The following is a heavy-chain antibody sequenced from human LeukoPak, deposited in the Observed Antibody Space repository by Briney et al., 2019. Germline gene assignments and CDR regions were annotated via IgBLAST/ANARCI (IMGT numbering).Heavy chain of an antibody. CDR1: GGSISSSSYY. D-gene: IGHD1-26*01. J-gene: IGHJ3*02. Sequence: SETLSLTCTVSGGSISSSSYYWGWIRQPPGKGLEWIGSIYYSGSTYYNPSLKSRVTISVDTSKNQFSLKLSSVTAADTAVYYCARDYSGSYSRGGHAFDIWGQGTMVTVSS. V-gene: IGHV4-39*07. CDR3: ARDYSGSYSRGGHAFDI. CDR2: IYYSGST.